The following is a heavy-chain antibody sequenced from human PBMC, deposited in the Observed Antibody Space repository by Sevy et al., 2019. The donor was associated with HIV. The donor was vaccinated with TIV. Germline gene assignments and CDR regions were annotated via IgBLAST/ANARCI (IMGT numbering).Heavy chain of an antibody. D-gene: IGHD6-13*01. J-gene: IGHJ4*02. V-gene: IGHV4-4*02. CDR1: GGSISSGNW. Sequence: SETLSLTCAVSGGSISSGNWWSWVRQPPGNGLEWIGEIYHSGSTNYNPSLKSRVTISVDKSKNQFSLKLRSVTAADTAVYYCTREQVRARVYYFDYWGQGTLVTVSS. CDR3: TREQVRARVYYFDY. CDR2: IYHSGST.